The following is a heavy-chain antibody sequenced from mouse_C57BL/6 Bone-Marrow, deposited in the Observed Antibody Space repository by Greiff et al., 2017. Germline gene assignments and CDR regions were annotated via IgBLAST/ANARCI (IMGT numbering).Heavy chain of an antibody. V-gene: IGHV7-3*01. Sequence: EVKLVESGGGLVQPGGSLSLSCAASGFTFTDYYMSWVRQPPGKALEWLGFIRNIANGYSTEYSASVQGRFTISRDNSQSILYLQMNALRSEDSATYYCARYWYYGSSGTYWYFDVWGTGTTVTVSS. CDR2: IRNIANGYST. J-gene: IGHJ1*03. CDR3: ARYWYYGSSGTYWYFDV. D-gene: IGHD1-1*01. CDR1: GFTFTDYY.